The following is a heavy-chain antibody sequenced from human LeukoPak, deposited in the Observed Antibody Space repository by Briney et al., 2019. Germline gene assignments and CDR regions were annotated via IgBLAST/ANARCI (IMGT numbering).Heavy chain of an antibody. CDR3: ARGYGDYVGYFDY. CDR2: ILPVSRVG. D-gene: IGHD4-17*01. J-gene: IGHJ4*02. V-gene: IGHV1-69*01. Sequence: SVTVSCKASGGTLSDNAISWVRQAPGQRLEWMGGILPVSRVGNYAQKFQGRLTITADESTNTTYMEVTSLTSDDTAVYYCARGYGDYVGYFDYWGQGTLVTVSS. CDR1: GGTLSDNA.